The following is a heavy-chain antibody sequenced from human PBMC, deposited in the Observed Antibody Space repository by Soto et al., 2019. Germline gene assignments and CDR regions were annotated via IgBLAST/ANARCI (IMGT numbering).Heavy chain of an antibody. CDR3: ARVGSGSYYDFNWFDP. Sequence: NPSETLSLTCTFSGGSISAYYWSWIRQPPGKGLEWIGHIYYSGSTNYSPSLKSRVSISIDTSKRQFSLNLRSVTAADTAVYYCARVGSGSYYDFNWFDPWGQGKVVTVSS. CDR2: IYYSGST. D-gene: IGHD1-26*01. V-gene: IGHV4-59*01. J-gene: IGHJ5*02. CDR1: GGSISAYY.